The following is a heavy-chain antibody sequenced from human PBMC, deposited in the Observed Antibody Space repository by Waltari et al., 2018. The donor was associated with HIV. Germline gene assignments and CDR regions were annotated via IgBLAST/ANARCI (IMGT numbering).Heavy chain of an antibody. CDR3: AKDDCVVVTAAVPFDP. J-gene: IGHJ5*02. CDR2: VSDDGSNE. Sequence: QVKLVESGGGVVQPGRSLRLSCAASGFSFSSYGMHWVRRAPGKGLKWVTVVSDDGSNEYDADSVRGRFTISRDNSKNTLYLQMNSLRAEDTAVYYWAKDDCVVVTAAVPFDPWGQGTLVTVSS. D-gene: IGHD2-21*02. V-gene: IGHV3-30*18. CDR1: GFSFSSYG.